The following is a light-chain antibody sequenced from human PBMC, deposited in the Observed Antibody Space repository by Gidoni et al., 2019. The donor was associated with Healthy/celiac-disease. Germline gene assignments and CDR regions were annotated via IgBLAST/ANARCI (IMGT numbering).Light chain of an antibody. J-gene: IGLJ2*01. CDR1: SSDVGGYNY. Sequence: QSALTQPASVSESPGQSNTISCTGTSSDVGGYNYVSWYQQHPGKAPKLIIYDVSNRPSGVSNRFSGSKSGNTASLTISGLQAEDEADYYCSSYTSSSTLVVFGGGTKLTVL. CDR3: SSYTSSSTLVV. CDR2: DVS. V-gene: IGLV2-14*01.